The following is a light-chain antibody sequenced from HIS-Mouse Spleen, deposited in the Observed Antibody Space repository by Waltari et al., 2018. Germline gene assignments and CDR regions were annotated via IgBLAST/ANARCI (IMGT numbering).Light chain of an antibody. J-gene: IGLJ3*02. CDR2: KDS. CDR3: YSAADNNLGV. Sequence: ELTQPSSVSVSPGQTARITCSGDVLAKKYARWFQQKPGQAPVLVIYKDSERPAGIPGRCAGSSSGTTVTLTIGGAQVEDEADYYCYSAADNNLGVFGGGTKLTVL. CDR1: VLAKKY. V-gene: IGLV3-27*01.